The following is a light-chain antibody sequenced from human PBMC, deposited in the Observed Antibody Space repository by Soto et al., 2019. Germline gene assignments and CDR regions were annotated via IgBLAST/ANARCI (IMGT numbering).Light chain of an antibody. CDR2: GAS. V-gene: IGKV1-39*01. J-gene: IGKJ4*01. Sequence: DIQMTQSPTSLSASVGDTVTITCRASQRIDKYLNWYQQKPGKAPKVLIFGASSLHTGVPSRFSGSGSGTDFTLTISSLQLEDFAIYFCQQSFLTPSTFGGGSKVEIK. CDR1: QRIDKY. CDR3: QQSFLTPST.